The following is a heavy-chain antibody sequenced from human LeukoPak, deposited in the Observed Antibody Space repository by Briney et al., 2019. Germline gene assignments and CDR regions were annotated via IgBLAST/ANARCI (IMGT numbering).Heavy chain of an antibody. V-gene: IGHV1-2*02. J-gene: IGHJ4*02. CDR2: INPNSGGT. CDR3: AREKLRITMVRGVLTRHYDLDY. D-gene: IGHD3-10*01. CDR1: GYTFTGYY. Sequence: ASVKVSCKASGYTFTGYYMHWVRQAPGQGLEWMGWINPNSGGTNYAQKFQGRVTMTRDTSISTAYMELSRLRSDDTAVYYCAREKLRITMVRGVLTRHYDLDYWGQGTLVTVSS.